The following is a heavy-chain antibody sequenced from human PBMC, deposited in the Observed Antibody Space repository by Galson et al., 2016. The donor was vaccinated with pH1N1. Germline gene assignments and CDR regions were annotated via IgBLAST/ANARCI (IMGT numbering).Heavy chain of an antibody. D-gene: IGHD2-21*02. CDR2: INIDGSTT. J-gene: IGHJ5*02. CDR1: GFTFSDYW. V-gene: IGHV3-74*01. CDR3: ARPRATALAYGFDP. Sequence: SLRLSCAASGFTFSDYWMLWVRQAPGKGLVWVSHINIDGSTTVYADSVKGRFTISRDNARNTLFLQMNSLRAEDTGVYYCARPRATALAYGFDPWGQGTLVTVSS.